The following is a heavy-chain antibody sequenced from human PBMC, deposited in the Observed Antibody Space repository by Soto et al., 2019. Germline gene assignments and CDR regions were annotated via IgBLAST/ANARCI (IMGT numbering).Heavy chain of an antibody. CDR3: ARESLYSDSSPRAFDI. D-gene: IGHD1-26*01. CDR1: GFTFRSHG. CDR2: IWYDGTVK. J-gene: IGHJ3*02. V-gene: IGHV3-33*01. Sequence: QVQLVESGGGVVQPGTSLRLSCAASGFTFRSHGMHWVRQAPGKGLEWVAVIWYDGTVKYYTDSVKGRFTISRDNSKNTLYLQMNSLRAEDTAVYYCARESLYSDSSPRAFDIWGQGTRVTVSS.